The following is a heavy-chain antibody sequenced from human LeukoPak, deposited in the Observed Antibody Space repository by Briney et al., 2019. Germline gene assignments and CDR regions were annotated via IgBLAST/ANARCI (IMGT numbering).Heavy chain of an antibody. V-gene: IGHV1-2*02. J-gene: IGHJ4*02. CDR1: GYTFTDYY. D-gene: IGHD4-17*01. CDR2: INPNSGGT. Sequence: SVTVSCLASGYTFTDYYMHWVRPPAGQGREGMGWINPNSGGTNYAQKFQGRVTMTRDTSISTAYMELSRLRSDDTAVYYCVRALEPGSRVTTLDYWGQGTLVTVSS. CDR3: VRALEPGSRVTTLDY.